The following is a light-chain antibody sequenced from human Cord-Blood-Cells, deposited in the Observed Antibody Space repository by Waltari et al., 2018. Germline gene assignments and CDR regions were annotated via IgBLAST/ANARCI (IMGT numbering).Light chain of an antibody. V-gene: IGLV2-14*01. J-gene: IGLJ3*02. CDR2: NVS. Sequence: QSALAHPASVSGSPGQSITISCTGTSSDVGGYNYFSWYQQHPGKAPTLMIYNVSHRPSGVSDPFSGAQSGNTASVTISGLQAEDAADYSCSSYTSSSTRVFGGGT. CDR1: SSDVGGYNY. CDR3: SSYTSSSTRV.